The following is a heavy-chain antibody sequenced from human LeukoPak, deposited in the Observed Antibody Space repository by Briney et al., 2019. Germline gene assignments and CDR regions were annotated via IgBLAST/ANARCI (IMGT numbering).Heavy chain of an antibody. V-gene: IGHV1-18*01. CDR2: ISAYNGNT. D-gene: IGHD1-26*01. CDR1: GYTFTSYG. Sequence: ASVKVSCKASGYTFTSYGISWVRQAPGQGLEWMGWISAYNGNTNYAQKLQGRVTMTTDTSTSTAYMELRSLRSDDTAVYYCARDLGSFIVGATEYYYYYYGMDVWGQGTTVTVSS. CDR3: ARDLGSFIVGATEYYYYYYGMDV. J-gene: IGHJ6*02.